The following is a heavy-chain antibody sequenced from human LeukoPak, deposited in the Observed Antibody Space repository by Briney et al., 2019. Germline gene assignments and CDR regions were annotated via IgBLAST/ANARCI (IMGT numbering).Heavy chain of an antibody. CDR3: ARDPNLDAFDI. Sequence: SETLSLTCTVSGDSSSNSIYYWAWIRQPPGKGLEWIGTIDYSGSTYYNPSLESRATISIDKSKNQFSLKLSSVTAADTAVYYCARDPNLDAFDIWGQGTMVTVSS. CDR1: GDSSSNSIYY. J-gene: IGHJ3*02. V-gene: IGHV4-39*07. CDR2: IDYSGST.